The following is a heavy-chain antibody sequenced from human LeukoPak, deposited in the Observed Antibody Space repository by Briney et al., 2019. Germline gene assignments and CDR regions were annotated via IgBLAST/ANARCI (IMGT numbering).Heavy chain of an antibody. Sequence: GGSLRLSCAASRCNFSNYAMSWVRQAPGKGLEWVSGITTGGRPYYADSVKGRFTISRDNSKNTVYLQMNSLRAEDTAVYWCVKKVALAVDYFQHWGPGTLVTVSS. D-gene: IGHD6-19*01. CDR2: ITTGGRP. CDR1: RCNFSNYA. CDR3: VKKVALAVDYFQH. V-gene: IGHV3-23*01. J-gene: IGHJ1*01.